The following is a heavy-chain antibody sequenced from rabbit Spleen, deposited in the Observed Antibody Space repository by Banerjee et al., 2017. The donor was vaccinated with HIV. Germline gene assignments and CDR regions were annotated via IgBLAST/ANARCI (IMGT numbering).Heavy chain of an antibody. CDR2: IYAGSSGST. Sequence: QSLEESGGDLVKPGASLTLTCTASGFSFSSNAMCWVRQAPGKGLEWIACIYAGSSGSTYYASWAKGRFTISKPSSTTVTLQMTSLTAADTATYFCAGASSTSTSYFTLWGQGTLVTVS. D-gene: IGHD1-1*01. CDR3: AGASSTSTSYFTL. CDR1: GFSFSSNA. J-gene: IGHJ4*01. V-gene: IGHV1S40*01.